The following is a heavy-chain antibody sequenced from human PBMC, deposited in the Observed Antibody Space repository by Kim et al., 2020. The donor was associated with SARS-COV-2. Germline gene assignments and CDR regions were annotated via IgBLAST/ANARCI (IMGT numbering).Heavy chain of an antibody. Sequence: NYIPSLTSRVTISVDTSKNQFSLKLSSVTAADTAVYYCARATGRVSKFDYWGQGTLVTVSS. D-gene: IGHD1-1*01. CDR3: ARATGRVSKFDY. V-gene: IGHV4-59*01. J-gene: IGHJ4*02.